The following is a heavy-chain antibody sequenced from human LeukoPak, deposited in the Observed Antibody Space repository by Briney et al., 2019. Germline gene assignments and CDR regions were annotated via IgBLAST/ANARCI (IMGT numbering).Heavy chain of an antibody. CDR1: GYTFTSYG. Sequence: ASVKVSCKASGYTFTSYGISWVRQAPGQGLEWMGWISAYNGNTNYAQKLQGRVTMTTDTSTSTAYMELRSLRSDDTAVYYCARTPPGYYCYYMDVWGKGTTVTVSS. CDR3: ARTPPGYYCYYMDV. CDR2: ISAYNGNT. J-gene: IGHJ6*03. V-gene: IGHV1-18*01.